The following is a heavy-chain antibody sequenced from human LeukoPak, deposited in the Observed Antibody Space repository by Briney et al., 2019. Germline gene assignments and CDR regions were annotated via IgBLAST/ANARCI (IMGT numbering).Heavy chain of an antibody. D-gene: IGHD3-22*01. CDR1: GFTFSSYA. V-gene: IGHV3-23*01. J-gene: IGHJ4*02. Sequence: GGSLRLSCAASGFTFSSYAMSWVRQAPGKGLEWVSAISGSGGSTYYADSVKGRFTISRDNSKNALYLQMNSLRAEDTAVYYCAKDLTADMIVVVIPVDYWGQGTLVTVSS. CDR2: ISGSGGST. CDR3: AKDLTADMIVVVIPVDY.